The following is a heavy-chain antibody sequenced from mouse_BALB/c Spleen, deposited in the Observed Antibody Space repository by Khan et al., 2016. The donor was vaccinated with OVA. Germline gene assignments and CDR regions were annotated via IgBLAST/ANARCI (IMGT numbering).Heavy chain of an antibody. V-gene: IGHV3-2*02. CDR3: ARSVTITTVVATDFDY. J-gene: IGHJ2*01. CDR2: ISYSGRT. Sequence: EVQLQESGPGLVKPSQSLSLTCTVTGYSITSDYAWNWIRQFPGNKLEWVGYISYSGRTSYNPSLKSRISITRDTSKNQIFLTLSYVTSEDKATYYCARSVTITTVVATDFDYWGQGTTLTVSS. CDR1: GYSITSDYA. D-gene: IGHD1-1*01.